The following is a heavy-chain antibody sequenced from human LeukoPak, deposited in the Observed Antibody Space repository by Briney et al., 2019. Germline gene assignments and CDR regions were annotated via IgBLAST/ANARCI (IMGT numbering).Heavy chain of an antibody. Sequence: PGGSLRLSCAASGFTLSTYWMGWVRQAPGKGLEWVANIEGDGSDKNYRDSVKGRFSISRDSAKNSLYLQMNSLTAEDTGVYYCAKEWELGMDSWTGHTYMHFWGKGTTVFVSS. CDR1: GFTLSTYW. CDR3: AKEWELGMDSWTGHTYMHF. D-gene: IGHD3/OR15-3a*01. CDR2: IEGDGSDK. V-gene: IGHV3-7*01. J-gene: IGHJ6*03.